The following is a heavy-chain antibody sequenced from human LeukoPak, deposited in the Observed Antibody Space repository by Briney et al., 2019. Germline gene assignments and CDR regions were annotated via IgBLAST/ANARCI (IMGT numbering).Heavy chain of an antibody. D-gene: IGHD3-16*02. V-gene: IGHV1-2*04. Sequence: ASVKVSCKTSGYAFTDYYLHWGRQAPGQGLEWVGWINPASGGTNDAQMFHSWVDMTRNTSINTAYMELNNLRSDDSGFYYCTRGIGPRSAFDYWGQGTLVTVAS. CDR2: INPASGGT. J-gene: IGHJ4*02. CDR1: GYAFTDYY. CDR3: TRGIGPRSAFDY.